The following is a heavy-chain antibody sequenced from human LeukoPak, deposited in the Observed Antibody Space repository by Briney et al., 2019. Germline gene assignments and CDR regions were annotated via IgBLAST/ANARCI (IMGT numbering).Heavy chain of an antibody. CDR1: GFIFSSYG. Sequence: PGGSLRLSCAASGFIFSSYGMHWVRQAPGKGLEWVAVIWYDGSNKYYADSVKGRFTISRDNSKNTLYLQMNSLRAEDTAVYYCARDSSSAGSFDYWGQGTLVTVSS. D-gene: IGHD6-6*01. J-gene: IGHJ4*02. CDR3: ARDSSSAGSFDY. CDR2: IWYDGSNK. V-gene: IGHV3-33*01.